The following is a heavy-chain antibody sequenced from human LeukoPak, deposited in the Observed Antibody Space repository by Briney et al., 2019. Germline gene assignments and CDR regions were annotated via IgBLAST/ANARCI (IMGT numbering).Heavy chain of an antibody. J-gene: IGHJ4*02. V-gene: IGHV3-30*18. D-gene: IGHD5-12*01. CDR2: ISYDGSNK. CDR3: ANEPGGYRGY. CDR1: GFTFSSYG. Sequence: GGSLRLSCAASGFTFSSYGMHWVRQAPGKGLEWVAVISYDGSNKYYADSVKGRFTISRDNSKNTLYPQMNSLRAEDTAVYYCANEPGGYRGYWGQGTLVTVSS.